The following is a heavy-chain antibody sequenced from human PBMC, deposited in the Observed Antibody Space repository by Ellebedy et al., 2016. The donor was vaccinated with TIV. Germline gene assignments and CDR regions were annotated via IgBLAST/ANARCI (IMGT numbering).Heavy chain of an antibody. CDR2: IWYDGSNK. D-gene: IGHD2-21*02. Sequence: PGGSLRLSCAASGFSFSSYGMHWVRQAPGKGLEWLAVIWYDGSNKYHADSVKGRFTISRDNSNDTLYLQMNSLRAEDTALYYCARNRGYCGGDCYSSLDGMDVWGQGTTVTVSS. CDR1: GFSFSSYG. V-gene: IGHV3-33*08. J-gene: IGHJ6*02. CDR3: ARNRGYCGGDCYSSLDGMDV.